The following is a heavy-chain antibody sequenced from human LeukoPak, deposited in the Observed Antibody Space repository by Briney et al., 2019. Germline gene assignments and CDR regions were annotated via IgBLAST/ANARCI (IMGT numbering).Heavy chain of an antibody. V-gene: IGHV3-48*04. CDR1: GFTFSGYD. J-gene: IGHJ6*02. CDR3: ARLRYYGMDV. CDR2: TSSSSSTI. Sequence: PGGPLRLSCAASGFTFSGYDMSWVRQAPGKGLEWVSYTSSSSSTIYYADSVKSRFTISRDNAKNSLYLQMNSLRAEDTAVYYCARLRYYGMDVWGQGTTVTVSS.